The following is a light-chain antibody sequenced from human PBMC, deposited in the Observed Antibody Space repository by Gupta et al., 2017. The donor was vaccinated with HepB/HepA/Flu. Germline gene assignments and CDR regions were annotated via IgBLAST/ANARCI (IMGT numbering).Light chain of an antibody. J-gene: IGKJ4*01. V-gene: IGKV1-9*01. CDR1: QGITNF. CDR3: LQLKSYPLT. CDR2: AAS. Sequence: DIQLTQSPPFLSASVGDRVTITCRASQGITNFLAWYQLKPRNAPKLLNSAASTLQSGVPSRFSGSGSVTEFTLTVSSLQPEDFATYYCLQLKSYPLTFGGGTKVEIK.